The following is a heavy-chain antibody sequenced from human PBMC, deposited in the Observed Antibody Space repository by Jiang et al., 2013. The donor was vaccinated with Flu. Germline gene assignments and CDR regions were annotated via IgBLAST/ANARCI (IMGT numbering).Heavy chain of an antibody. CDR1: GFSLSTSGMC. V-gene: IGHV2-70*11. CDR3: ARTSGIAAAGSYYYYYGTDV. J-gene: IGHJ6*04. D-gene: IGHD6-13*01. CDR2: IDWDDDK. Sequence: KPTQTLTLTCTFSGFSLSTSGMCVSWIRQPPGKALEWLARIDWDDDKYYSTSLKTRLTISKDTSKNQVVLTMTNMDPVDTATYYCARTSGIAAAGSYYYYYGTDVWGKGTTVTVSS.